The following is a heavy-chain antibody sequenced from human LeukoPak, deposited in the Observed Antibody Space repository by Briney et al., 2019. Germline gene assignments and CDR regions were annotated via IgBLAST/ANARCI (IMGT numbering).Heavy chain of an antibody. Sequence: PGGSLRLSCAASAFTFSNYWMNWVRQAPGKGLEWVASIKQDGSEKYYVDSVKGRFTISRDNAKNSLYLQMNSLRPEDTALYYCAKGLVVVITHPFDIWGQGTMVTVSS. CDR3: AKGLVVVITHPFDI. V-gene: IGHV3-7*03. D-gene: IGHD3-22*01. J-gene: IGHJ3*02. CDR2: IKQDGSEK. CDR1: AFTFSNYW.